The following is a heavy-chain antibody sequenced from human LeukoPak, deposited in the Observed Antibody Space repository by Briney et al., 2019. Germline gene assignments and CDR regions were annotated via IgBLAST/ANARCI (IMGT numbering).Heavy chain of an antibody. V-gene: IGHV4-39*06. J-gene: IGHJ4*02. CDR3: ARDHYWYYSEIRPFDS. CDR1: GVSISSGHYY. Sequence: PSETLSLTCTVSGVSISSGHYYWAWIRPPPGRGLECIASILYSGSTYYDPSFNGRVTLSVDTSKNQFTLKLTSVTAADTAVYYCARDHYWYYSEIRPFDSWGQGTLVTVSS. CDR2: ILYSGST. D-gene: IGHD3-16*01.